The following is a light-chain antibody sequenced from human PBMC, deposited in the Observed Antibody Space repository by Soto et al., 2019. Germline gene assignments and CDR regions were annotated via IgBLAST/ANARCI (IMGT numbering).Light chain of an antibody. Sequence: QSALTQPASVSGSPGQSITISCTGTSSDVGSYNLVSWYRQHPGKAPNLMIYEGTKRPSGVSNRFSGSKSGNTASLTISGLQAEDEADYYCCSYAGSNIVVFGGGTKLTVL. CDR2: EGT. J-gene: IGLJ2*01. CDR1: SSDVGSYNL. V-gene: IGLV2-23*01. CDR3: CSYAGSNIVV.